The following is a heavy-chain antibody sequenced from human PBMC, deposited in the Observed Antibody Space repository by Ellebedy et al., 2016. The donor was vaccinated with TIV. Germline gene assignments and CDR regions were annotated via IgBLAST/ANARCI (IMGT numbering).Heavy chain of an antibody. D-gene: IGHD3-22*01. CDR1: GFTFSSYT. CDR3: ATHYSDTSGNHYAGGY. V-gene: IGHV3-30-3*01. J-gene: IGHJ4*02. Sequence: GESLKISCAASGFTFSSYTMHWVRQAPGKGLEWVAVISNDGSNKYDADSVKGRFTISRDNSKNTLYLQMNSLRPEDTAVYYCATHYSDTSGNHYAGGYWGQGTLGTVSS. CDR2: ISNDGSNK.